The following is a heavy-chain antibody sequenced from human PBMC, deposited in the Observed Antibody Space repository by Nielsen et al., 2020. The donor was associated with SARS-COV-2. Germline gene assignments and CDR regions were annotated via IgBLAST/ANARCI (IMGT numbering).Heavy chain of an antibody. J-gene: IGHJ3*02. CDR3: AKAGYSSGRRAFDI. Sequence: GKSLKISCAASGFTFDDYAMHWVRQAPGKGLEWVSGISWNSGSIGYADSVKGRFTISRDNAKNSLYLQMNSLRAEDTALYYCAKAGYSSGRRAFDIWGQGTMVTVSS. V-gene: IGHV3-9*01. CDR2: ISWNSGSI. D-gene: IGHD6-19*01. CDR1: GFTFDDYA.